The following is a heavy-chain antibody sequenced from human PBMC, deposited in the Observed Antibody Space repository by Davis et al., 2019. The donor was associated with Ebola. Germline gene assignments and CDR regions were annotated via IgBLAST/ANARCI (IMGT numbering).Heavy chain of an antibody. Sequence: GESLKISCTASGYGFTNYWMRWVRQAPGKGLEWMGFIFPDDSDATYSPSFQGQVTFSVDKSIRTAYLHWNSIKASDTATYSCARQGTTSWDSWGQGTLVTVSS. V-gene: IGHV5-51*01. J-gene: IGHJ4*02. CDR1: GYGFTNYW. CDR3: ARQGTTSWDS. CDR2: IFPDDSDA. D-gene: IGHD2-2*01.